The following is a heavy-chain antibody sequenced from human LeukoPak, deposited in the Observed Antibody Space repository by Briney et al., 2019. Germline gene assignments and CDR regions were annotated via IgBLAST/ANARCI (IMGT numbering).Heavy chain of an antibody. Sequence: KPSETLSLTCTVSGGSINSYYWSWIRQPPGKGLEWIRYIYYSGSTNYNPSLKSRVTIAVDTSKNQFSLRLTSVTAADTAVYYCARVAPTRGFASSGYYPLDYWGQGTLVIVSS. CDR3: ARVAPTRGFASSGYYPLDY. J-gene: IGHJ4*02. CDR1: GGSINSYY. V-gene: IGHV4-59*01. D-gene: IGHD3-22*01. CDR2: IYYSGST.